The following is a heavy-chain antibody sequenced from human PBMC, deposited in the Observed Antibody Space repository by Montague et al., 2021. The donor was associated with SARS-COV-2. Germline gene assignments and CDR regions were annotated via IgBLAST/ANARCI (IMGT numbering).Heavy chain of an antibody. CDR2: IYHSGTT. Sequence: SETLSLTCTVSGFSIGSGDYWGWIRQPPGKGLEWIGSIYHSGTTXXSPXXXSRLTTSIDTSTNQFSLRLTSVTAADTAVFFCVREKAGGLRNVFDIWGQGTTVTVSS. J-gene: IGHJ3*02. CDR1: GFSIGSGDY. V-gene: IGHV4-38-2*02. CDR3: VREKAGGLRNVFDI.